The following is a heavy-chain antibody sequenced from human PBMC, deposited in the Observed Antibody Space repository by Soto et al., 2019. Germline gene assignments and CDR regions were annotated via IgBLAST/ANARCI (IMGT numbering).Heavy chain of an antibody. J-gene: IGHJ5*02. CDR2: IYYSGIT. CDR1: GGSISSAGYY. CDR3: ARGYSRGYLGNWFDP. V-gene: IGHV4-31*03. Sequence: PSETLSLTCTVSGGSISSAGYYWSWIRQQPGKGLEWIGYIYYSGITNYNPSLKSRVTISGDTSKNQFSLNLSSVTDADTAVYYCARGYSRGYLGNWFDPWGQGTLVTVPQ. D-gene: IGHD3-22*01.